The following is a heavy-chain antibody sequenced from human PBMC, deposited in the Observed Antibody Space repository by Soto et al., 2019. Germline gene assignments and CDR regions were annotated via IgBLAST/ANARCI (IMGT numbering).Heavy chain of an antibody. D-gene: IGHD2-15*01. V-gene: IGHV3-23*01. J-gene: IGHJ4*02. CDR1: EFSFSNYA. CDR2: INSGATAT. CDR3: ARKEGGNYPFDY. Sequence: PGGSLRLSCAASEFSFSNYAMYWVRQAPGKGLEYISGINSGATATNYADSVKGRFTISRDNSKNTLYLQMDSLRVEDTAMYFCARKEGGNYPFDYWGRGALVTVSS.